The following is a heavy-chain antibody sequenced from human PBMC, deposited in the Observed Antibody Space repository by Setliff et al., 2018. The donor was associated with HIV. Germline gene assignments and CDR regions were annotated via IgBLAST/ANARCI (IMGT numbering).Heavy chain of an antibody. Sequence: SETLSLTCTVSGGSISSSSYYWGWIRQPPGKGLEWIGSIYYSGSTYYNPSLKSRVTISVDTSKNQFSLKLSSVTAADTAVYYCARVGGDFKNYYARRDYFDYWGQGTLVTVSS. CDR1: GGSISSSSYY. CDR3: ARVGGDFKNYYARRDYFDY. D-gene: IGHD3-22*01. CDR2: IYYSGST. V-gene: IGHV4-39*01. J-gene: IGHJ4*02.